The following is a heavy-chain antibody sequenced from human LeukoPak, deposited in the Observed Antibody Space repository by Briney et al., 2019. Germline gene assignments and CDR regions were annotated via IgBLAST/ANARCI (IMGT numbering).Heavy chain of an antibody. CDR3: ARLTYYDILTGTRCYFDY. Sequence: SETLSLTCAVYGGSFSGYYWSWIRQPPGKGLEWIGEINHSGSTNYNPSLKSRVTISVDTSKNQSSLKLSSVTAADTAVYYCARLTYYDILTGTRCYFDYWGQGTLVTVSS. V-gene: IGHV4-34*01. J-gene: IGHJ4*02. CDR1: GGSFSGYY. D-gene: IGHD3-9*01. CDR2: INHSGST.